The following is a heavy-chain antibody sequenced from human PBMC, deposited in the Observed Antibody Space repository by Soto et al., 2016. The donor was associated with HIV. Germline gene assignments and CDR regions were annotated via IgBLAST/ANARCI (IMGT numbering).Heavy chain of an antibody. V-gene: IGHV3-15*01. CDR3: TRQITCGGDCPLDY. CDR1: GFTFSYAW. D-gene: IGHD2-21*02. CDR2: IKSKTDGGTT. Sequence: EVQLVESGGGLVKPGGSLRLSCAASGFTFSYAWMSWVRQAPGKGLEWVGHIKSKTDGGTTDYAAPVKGRFTISRDDSKNMLYLEMNSLRTGDTAIYFCTRQITCGGDCPLDYWGQGTLVTVSS. J-gene: IGHJ4*02.